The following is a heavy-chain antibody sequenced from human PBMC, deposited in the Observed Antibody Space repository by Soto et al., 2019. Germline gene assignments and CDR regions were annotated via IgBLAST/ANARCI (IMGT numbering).Heavy chain of an antibody. D-gene: IGHD3-10*01. V-gene: IGHV2-5*02. CDR2: IYWDDDK. CDR3: ELRLRDKGSGRERENYFDP. Sequence: QITLKESGPTLVRPTQTLTLTCTFSGFSLSTTGLGVGWIRQPPGKALEWLALIYWDDDKRYSPSLKSRLTITKDSSKNEVILKMTNLDPVDTATYYCELRLRDKGSGRERENYFDPWSQATQVTVSS. CDR1: GFSLSTTGLG. J-gene: IGHJ5*02.